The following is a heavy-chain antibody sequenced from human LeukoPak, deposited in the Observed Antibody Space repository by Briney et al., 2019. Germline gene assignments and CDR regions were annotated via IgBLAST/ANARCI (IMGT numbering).Heavy chain of an antibody. CDR2: IYYSGST. V-gene: IGHV4-59*11. Sequence: KPSETLSLTCTVSGGSISSHYWSWIRQPPGKGLEWIGYIYYSGSTNYNPSLKSRVTISVDTSKNQFSLKLSSVTAADTAVYYCARDEAYYDFWSGYYGYYYYMDVWGQGTLVTVSS. CDR3: ARDEAYYDFWSGYYGYYYYMDV. CDR1: GGSISSHY. D-gene: IGHD3-3*01. J-gene: IGHJ6*03.